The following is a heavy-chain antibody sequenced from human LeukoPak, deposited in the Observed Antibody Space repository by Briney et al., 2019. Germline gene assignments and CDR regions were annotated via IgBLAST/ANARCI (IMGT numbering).Heavy chain of an antibody. J-gene: IGHJ4*02. CDR3: ARGEKRTYYYGSGSTDY. CDR2: IDPNSGGT. V-gene: IGHV1-2*02. CDR1: GYTFTGYY. Sequence: GASVKVSCKASGYTFTGYYMHWVRQAPGQGLEWMGWIDPNSGGTNYAQKFQGRVTMTRDTSISTAYMELSRLRSDDTAVYYCARGEKRTYYYGSGSTDYWGQGTLVTVSS. D-gene: IGHD3-10*01.